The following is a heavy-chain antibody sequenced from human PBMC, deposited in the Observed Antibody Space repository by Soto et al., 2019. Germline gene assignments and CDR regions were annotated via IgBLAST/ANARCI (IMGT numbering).Heavy chain of an antibody. CDR1: GYTFTSYA. Sequence: ASVKVSCKASGYTFTSYAMHWVRQAPGQRLEWMGWINAGNGNTKYSQKFQGRVTITRDTSASTAYMELSSLRSEDTAVYYCVRGFTVTLDPYYYYYYGMDVWGQGTTVTVSS. CDR3: VRGFTVTLDPYYYYYYGMDV. D-gene: IGHD4-17*01. CDR2: INAGNGNT. V-gene: IGHV1-3*01. J-gene: IGHJ6*02.